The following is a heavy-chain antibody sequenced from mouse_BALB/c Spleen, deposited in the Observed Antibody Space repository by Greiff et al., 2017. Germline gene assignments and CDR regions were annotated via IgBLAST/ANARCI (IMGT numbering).Heavy chain of an antibody. J-gene: IGHJ4*01. V-gene: IGHV5-6*02. CDR1: GFTFSSYG. Sequence: DVMLVESGGDLVKPGGSLKLSCAASGFTFSSYGMSWVRQTPDKRLEWVATISSGGSYTYYPDSVKGRFTISRDNAKNTLYLQMSSLKSEDTAMYYCATQLTGTSMDYWGQGTSVTVSS. D-gene: IGHD4-1*01. CDR3: ATQLTGTSMDY. CDR2: ISSGGSYT.